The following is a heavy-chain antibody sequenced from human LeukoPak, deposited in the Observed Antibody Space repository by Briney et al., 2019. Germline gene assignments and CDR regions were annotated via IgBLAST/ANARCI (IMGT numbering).Heavy chain of an antibody. CDR2: MNPNSGNT. Sequence: ASVKVSCKASGYTFTSYDINWVRQATGQGLEWMGWMNPNSGNTGYAQKFQGRVTMTRSTSISTAYMELSSLRSEDTAVYYCATAATVTTERGSVVRAFDIWGQGTMVTVSS. CDR3: ATAATVTTERGSVVRAFDI. V-gene: IGHV1-8*01. CDR1: GYTFTSYD. J-gene: IGHJ3*02. D-gene: IGHD4-17*01.